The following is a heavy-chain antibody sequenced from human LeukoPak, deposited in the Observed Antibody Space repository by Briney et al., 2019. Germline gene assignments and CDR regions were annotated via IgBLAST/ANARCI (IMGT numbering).Heavy chain of an antibody. D-gene: IGHD6-13*01. J-gene: IGHJ4*02. CDR2: IYPDDSDT. CDR3: ARSYSSSWSNLGY. V-gene: IGHV5-51*01. CDR1: GYSFTNYW. Sequence: GESLKISCKGSGYSFTNYWIGWVRQMPGKGLEWMGIIYPDDSDTRYSPSFQGQVTISADKSISTAYLQWSSLKASHSAMYYCARSYSSSWSNLGYWGQGTLVTVSS.